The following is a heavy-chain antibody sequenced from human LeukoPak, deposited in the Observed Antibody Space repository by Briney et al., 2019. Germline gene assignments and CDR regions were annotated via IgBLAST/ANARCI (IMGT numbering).Heavy chain of an antibody. Sequence: SETLSLTFTVSGGSISSSSYYWGWIRQPPGKGLEWIGSIYYSGSTNYNPSLKSRVTISVDTSKNQFSLKLSSVTAADTAVYYCARRLLWGIVVVPAAIGGVTDPMGFDPWGQGTLVTVSS. D-gene: IGHD2-2*01. CDR1: GGSISSSSYY. CDR3: ARRLLWGIVVVPAAIGGVTDPMGFDP. J-gene: IGHJ5*02. V-gene: IGHV4-39*01. CDR2: IYYSGST.